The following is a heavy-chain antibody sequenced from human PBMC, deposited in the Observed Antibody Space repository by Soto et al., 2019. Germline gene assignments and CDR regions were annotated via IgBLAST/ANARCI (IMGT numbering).Heavy chain of an antibody. J-gene: IGHJ6*02. D-gene: IGHD2-2*01. CDR2: ISAYNGNT. Sequence: GASVKVSCKASGYTFTSYGISWVRQAPGQGLEWMGWISAYNGNTNYAQKLQGRVTMTTDTSTSTAYMELRSLRSDDTAVYYCASGDPXIVVVPAASGSYYYGMDVWGQGTTVTVSS. V-gene: IGHV1-18*04. CDR3: ASGDPXIVVVPAASGSYYYGMDV. CDR1: GYTFTSYG.